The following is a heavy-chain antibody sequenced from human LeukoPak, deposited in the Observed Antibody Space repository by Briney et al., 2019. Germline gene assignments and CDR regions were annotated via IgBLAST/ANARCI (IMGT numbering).Heavy chain of an antibody. V-gene: IGHV4-34*01. J-gene: IGHJ2*01. D-gene: IGHD6-19*01. CDR2: INHSGST. Sequence: PSETLSLTCAVYGGSFSGYYWSWIRQPPGKGLEWIGEINHSGSTNYNPSLKSRVTISVDTSKNQFSLKLSSVTAADTAVYYCARTPLRDSSVWPYWYFDLWGRGTLVTVSS. CDR1: GGSFSGYY. CDR3: ARTPLRDSSVWPYWYFDL.